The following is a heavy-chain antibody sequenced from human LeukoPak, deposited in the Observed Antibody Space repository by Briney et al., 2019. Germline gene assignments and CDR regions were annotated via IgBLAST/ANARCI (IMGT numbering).Heavy chain of an antibody. Sequence: GGSLRLSCAASGFTVSSNYMSWVRQAPGKGLEWVSVIYSGGSTYYADSVKGRFTISRDNSKNTLYLQMNSLRAEDTAVYYCAREILAAAGTRHYYYMDVWGKGTTVTVSS. CDR2: IYSGGST. J-gene: IGHJ6*03. D-gene: IGHD6-13*01. CDR3: AREILAAAGTRHYYYMDV. CDR1: GFTVSSNY. V-gene: IGHV3-53*01.